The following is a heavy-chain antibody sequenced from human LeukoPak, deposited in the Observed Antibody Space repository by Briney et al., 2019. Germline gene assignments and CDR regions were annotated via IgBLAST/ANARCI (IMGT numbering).Heavy chain of an antibody. CDR1: GYTFTSYY. Sequence: ASVKVSCKASGYTFTSYYMHWVRQAPGQGREWMGIINPSGGSTSYAQKFQGRVTMTRDTSTSTVYMELSSLRSEDTAVYYCARDAVVVVPAADRYYFDYWGQGTLVTVSS. CDR3: ARDAVVVVPAADRYYFDY. CDR2: INPSGGST. V-gene: IGHV1-46*01. D-gene: IGHD2-2*01. J-gene: IGHJ4*02.